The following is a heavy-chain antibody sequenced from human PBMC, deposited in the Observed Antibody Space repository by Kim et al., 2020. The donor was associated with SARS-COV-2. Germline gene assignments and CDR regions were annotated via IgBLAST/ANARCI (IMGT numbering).Heavy chain of an antibody. CDR3: ARVVWGGYRYIDS. V-gene: IGHV7-4-1*02. D-gene: IGHD3-16*02. CDR1: GYTFTNHA. CDR2: INTDTGGP. J-gene: IGHJ4*02. Sequence: ASVKVSCKASGYTFTNHAINWVRQAPGRGLEWMGWINTDTGGPTYAPDFTGRFVFSLDTSVSTAYLQIRSLEAEDTALYYCARVVWGGYRYIDSWGQGTL.